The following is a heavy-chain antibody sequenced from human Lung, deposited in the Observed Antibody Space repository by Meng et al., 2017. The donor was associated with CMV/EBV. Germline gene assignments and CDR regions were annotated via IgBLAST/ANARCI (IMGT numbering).Heavy chain of an antibody. J-gene: IGHJ5*02. CDR3: VRGSGREWFDP. CDR2: INQDGCEE. V-gene: IGHV3-7*04. CDR1: GFTFSNYW. D-gene: IGHD1-26*01. Sequence: GESLKISCAGSGFTFSNYWMSWVRQVPGKGLEWVASINQDGCEEHYMDSVKGRFTISRDNAKNALYLEMNSLRAEDTALYFCVRGSGREWFDPWGQGTLVTVSS.